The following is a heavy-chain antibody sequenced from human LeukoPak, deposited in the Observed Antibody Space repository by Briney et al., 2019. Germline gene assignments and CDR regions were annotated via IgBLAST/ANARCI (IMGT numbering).Heavy chain of an antibody. CDR3: ARGLRWPDF. J-gene: IGHJ4*02. CDR2: INQFGSVR. Sequence: GGSLRLSCEAYGFTFSDDWMNWVRQATGKGLECVANINQFGSVRYYMDSVKGRFTIYRDNSKNSLSLQMNSLRADDTAVYFCARGLRWPDFGGQGTLVTVSS. V-gene: IGHV3-7*03. D-gene: IGHD4-23*01. CDR1: GFTFSDDW.